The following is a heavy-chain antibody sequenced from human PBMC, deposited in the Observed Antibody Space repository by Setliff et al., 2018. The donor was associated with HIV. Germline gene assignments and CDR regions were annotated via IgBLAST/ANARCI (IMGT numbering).Heavy chain of an antibody. V-gene: IGHV4-34*01. J-gene: IGHJ3*02. CDR3: AREGAYCGGDCRDAFDT. CDR1: GGSFSDYY. CDR2: IDPRGRP. D-gene: IGHD2-21*02. Sequence: SETLSLTCGIYGGSFSDYYWSWIRQPPGKGLEWLGEIDPRGRPKYNPSLNSRVTMSVDKSRNQFSLKGSSVTAADTAVYYCAREGAYCGGDCRDAFDTWGQGTKVTVSS.